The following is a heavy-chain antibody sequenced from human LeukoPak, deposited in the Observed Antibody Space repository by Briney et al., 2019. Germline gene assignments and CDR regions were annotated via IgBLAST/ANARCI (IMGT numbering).Heavy chain of an antibody. V-gene: IGHV3-30-3*01. CDR3: ARKYSSGWYYFDY. J-gene: IGHJ4*02. Sequence: GGSLRLSCAASGFTFSSYAMHWVRQAPGKGLEWVAVISYDGSNKYYADSVKGRFTISRDNSKNTLYLQMNSLRAEDTAVYYCARKYSSGWYYFDYWGQGTLVTVSP. CDR1: GFTFSSYA. CDR2: ISYDGSNK. D-gene: IGHD6-19*01.